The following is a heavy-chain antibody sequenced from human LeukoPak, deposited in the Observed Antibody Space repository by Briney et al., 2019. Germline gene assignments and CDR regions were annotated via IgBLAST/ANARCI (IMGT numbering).Heavy chain of an antibody. CDR1: GYTFTSYG. D-gene: IGHD4-23*01. CDR3: ARRAQSTVVTPYYYYGMDV. V-gene: IGHV1-18*01. CDR2: ISAYNGNT. Sequence: GASVKVSCKASGYTFTSYGISWVRQAPGQGLEWMGWISAYNGNTNYAQKLQGRFTMTTDTSTSTAYMELRSLRSDDTAVYYCARRAQSTVVTPYYYYGMDVWGQGTTVTVSS. J-gene: IGHJ6*02.